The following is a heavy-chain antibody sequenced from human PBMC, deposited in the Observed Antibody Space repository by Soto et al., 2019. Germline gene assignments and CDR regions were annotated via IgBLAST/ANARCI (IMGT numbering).Heavy chain of an antibody. Sequence: HEHLVQSGAEVKRPGASLKVSCKASGYSFTGYYIHWVRQAPGQGLAWRGWINPDSGATNSAQNCQGRVTLTSDTSISTASMDLTSLTSDDTAVYYCARGDYGTGGYPFPYFDYWGQGTLVIVSS. V-gene: IGHV1-2*02. CDR1: GYSFTGYY. J-gene: IGHJ4*02. CDR3: ARGDYGTGGYPFPYFDY. D-gene: IGHD2-8*02. CDR2: INPDSGAT.